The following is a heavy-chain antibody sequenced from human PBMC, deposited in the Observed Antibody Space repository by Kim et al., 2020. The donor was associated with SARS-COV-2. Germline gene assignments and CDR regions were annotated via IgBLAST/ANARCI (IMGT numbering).Heavy chain of an antibody. Sequence: ASVKVSCKASGYSFTTNAIHWVRQAPGQRLEWMGWITPDNGNTRYSQRFQGRVTITRDTSASTAYMELSSLRSEDTSIYYCARGVRGVFYWGQGTLVTVSS. J-gene: IGHJ4*02. CDR3: ARGVRGVFY. CDR2: ITPDNGNT. CDR1: GYSFTTNA. V-gene: IGHV1-3*01. D-gene: IGHD3-10*01.